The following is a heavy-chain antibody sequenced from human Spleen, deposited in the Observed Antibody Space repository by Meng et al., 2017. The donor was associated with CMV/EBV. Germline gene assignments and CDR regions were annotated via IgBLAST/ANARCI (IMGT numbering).Heavy chain of an antibody. V-gene: IGHV3-74*01. CDR1: GFTFSNHW. CDR3: ARSTSSSTDYWG. D-gene: IGHD6-6*01. CDR2: IDSDESNT. Sequence: GESLKISCAASGFTFSNHWMHWVRQAPGKGLVWVARIDSDESNTSDGCKTRYADSVKGRFTISRDDPRNPLYLQMNSLRVDDTAVYYCARSTSSSTDYWGWGQGILVTVSS. J-gene: IGHJ4*02.